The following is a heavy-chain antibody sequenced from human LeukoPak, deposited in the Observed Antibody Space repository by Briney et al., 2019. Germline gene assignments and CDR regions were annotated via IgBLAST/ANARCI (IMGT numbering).Heavy chain of an antibody. Sequence: GGSLRLSCAASGFTFDDYGMSWVRQAPGKGLEWVSGINWNGGSTGYADSVKGRFTISRDNAKNSLYLQMNSLRAEDTALYYCARVKAAAVRAHFNPVQNWGQGTLVTVSS. D-gene: IGHD6-13*01. V-gene: IGHV3-20*04. J-gene: IGHJ4*02. CDR3: ARVKAAAVRAHFNPVQN. CDR1: GFTFDDYG. CDR2: INWNGGST.